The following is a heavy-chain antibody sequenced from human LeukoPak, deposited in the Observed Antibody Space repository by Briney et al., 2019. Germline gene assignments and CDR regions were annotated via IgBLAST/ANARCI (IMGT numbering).Heavy chain of an antibody. CDR2: IKKDGSQK. CDR1: GFTFSSFW. J-gene: IGHJ4*02. Sequence: PGGSLRLSCAASGFTFSSFWMSWVRQAPGKGLEWVANIKKDGSQKYYVGSVEGRFTISRDNAKNSLYLQMDSLRVDDTAVYYCTRVFGGYDVSDYWGQGTLVTVSS. V-gene: IGHV3-7*03. CDR3: TRVFGGYDVSDY. D-gene: IGHD3-3*01.